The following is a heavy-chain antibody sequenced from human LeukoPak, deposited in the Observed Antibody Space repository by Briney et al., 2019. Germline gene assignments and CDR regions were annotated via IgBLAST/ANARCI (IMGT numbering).Heavy chain of an antibody. CDR2: IIPIFGTA. CDR1: GGTFSSYT. V-gene: IGHV1-69*01. J-gene: IGHJ3*02. Sequence: SVKVSCKASGGTFSSYTISWVRQAPGQGLEWMGGIIPIFGTANYAQKFQGRVTITADESTSTAYMELSSLRSEDTAVYYCARGRFLEWLLSGAFDIWGQGTMVTVSS. D-gene: IGHD3-3*01. CDR3: ARGRFLEWLLSGAFDI.